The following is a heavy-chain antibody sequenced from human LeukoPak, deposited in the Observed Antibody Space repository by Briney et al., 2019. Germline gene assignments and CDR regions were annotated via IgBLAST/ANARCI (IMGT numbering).Heavy chain of an antibody. CDR3: ARHRFYDSSGDY. J-gene: IGHJ4*02. D-gene: IGHD3-22*01. V-gene: IGHV4-59*08. CDR1: GGSISSYY. Sequence: KPSETLSLTCTVSGGSISSYYWSWIRQPPGKGLEWIGYIYYSGSTNYNPSLKSRVTISVDTSKNQFSLKLSSVTAADTAVYYCARHRFYDSSGDYWGQGTLVTVSS. CDR2: IYYSGST.